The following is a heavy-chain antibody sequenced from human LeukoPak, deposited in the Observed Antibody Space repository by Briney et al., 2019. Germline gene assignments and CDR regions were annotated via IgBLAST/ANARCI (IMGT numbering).Heavy chain of an antibody. CDR1: GYTFTSYG. D-gene: IGHD3-22*01. J-gene: IGHJ4*02. V-gene: IGHV1-18*01. CDR3: ASAYYYDSSGYYSFDY. Sequence: ASVKVSCKASGYTFTSYGISWVRQAPGQGLEWMGWISAYNGNTNYAQKLQGRVTMTTDTSTSTAYMELRSLRSDDTAVYYCASAYYYDSSGYYSFDYWGQGTLVTVSS. CDR2: ISAYNGNT.